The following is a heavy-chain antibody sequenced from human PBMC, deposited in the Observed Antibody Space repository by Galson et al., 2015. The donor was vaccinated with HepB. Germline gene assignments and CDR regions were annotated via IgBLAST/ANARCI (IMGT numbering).Heavy chain of an antibody. Sequence: SLRLSCAASGFTFSSYGMHWVRQAPGKGLEWVAFIRYDGSNKYYADSVKGRFTISRDNSKNTLYLQMNSLRAEDTAVYYCAKGPGASSWSLFDYWGQGTLVTVSS. J-gene: IGHJ4*02. V-gene: IGHV3-30*02. D-gene: IGHD6-6*01. CDR1: GFTFSSYG. CDR3: AKGPGASSWSLFDY. CDR2: IRYDGSNK.